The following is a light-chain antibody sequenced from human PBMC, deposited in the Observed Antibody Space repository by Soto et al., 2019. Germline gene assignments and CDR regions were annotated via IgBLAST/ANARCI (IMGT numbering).Light chain of an antibody. J-gene: IGLJ3*02. Sequence: QSALTQPASVSGSPGQSITISCTGTSSDVGDYKFVSWYQHHPGKAPKLMIYEVNNRPSGVSNRFSGSKSGNTASLTISGLQPEDEADYYRLSYTSANTRVFGGGTKLTVL. CDR1: SSDVGDYKF. CDR2: EVN. V-gene: IGLV2-14*01. CDR3: LSYTSANTRV.